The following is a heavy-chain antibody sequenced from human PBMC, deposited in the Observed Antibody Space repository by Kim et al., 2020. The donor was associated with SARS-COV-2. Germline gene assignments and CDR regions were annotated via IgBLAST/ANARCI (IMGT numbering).Heavy chain of an antibody. CDR3: AKDGRITIFGVVITQTYYFDY. V-gene: IGHV3-23*01. Sequence: RFTITRDNSTNTLYLQMNSLRAEDTAVYYCAKDGRITIFGVVITQTYYFDYWGQGTLVTVSS. D-gene: IGHD3-3*01. J-gene: IGHJ4*02.